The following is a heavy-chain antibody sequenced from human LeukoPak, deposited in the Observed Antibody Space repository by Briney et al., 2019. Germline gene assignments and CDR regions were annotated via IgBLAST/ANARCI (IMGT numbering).Heavy chain of an antibody. Sequence: PGGSLRLSCAASGFTFSSYSMNWVRQAPGKGLEWVSSFSSSSSYIYYADSVKGRFTISRDNAKNSLYLQMNSLRAEDTAVYYCARDMSEWLARGLFDYWGQGTLVTVSS. CDR2: FSSSSSYI. V-gene: IGHV3-21*01. J-gene: IGHJ4*02. D-gene: IGHD6-19*01. CDR3: ARDMSEWLARGLFDY. CDR1: GFTFSSYS.